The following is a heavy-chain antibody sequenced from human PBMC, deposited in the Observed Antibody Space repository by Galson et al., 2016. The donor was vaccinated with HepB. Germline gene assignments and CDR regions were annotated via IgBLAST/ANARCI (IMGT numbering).Heavy chain of an antibody. CDR2: ISGSGGSA. CDR3: ARAWIHLYDLDY. V-gene: IGHV3-23*01. CDR1: GFTFSSYA. D-gene: IGHD5-18*01. Sequence: SLRLSCAASGFTFSSYAMSWVRQAPGKGLEWVSAISGSGGSAYYADSVKGRFTISRDNSKNTLYVQMNSLRAEDTAVYYCARAWIHLYDLDYWGQGALVTVSS. J-gene: IGHJ4*02.